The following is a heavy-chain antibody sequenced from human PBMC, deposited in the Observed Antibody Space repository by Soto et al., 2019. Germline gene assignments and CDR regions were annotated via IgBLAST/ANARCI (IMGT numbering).Heavy chain of an antibody. Sequence: PGGSLRLSCAASGFTFSSYWMHWVRQAPGKGLVWVSRINSDGSSTSYADSVKGRFTISRDNAKNTLYLQMNSLRAEDTAVYYCARVSSSWYRGYYYYYMDVWGKGTTVTVSS. CDR2: INSDGSST. CDR3: ARVSSSWYRGYYYYYMDV. D-gene: IGHD6-13*01. CDR1: GFTFSSYW. J-gene: IGHJ6*03. V-gene: IGHV3-74*01.